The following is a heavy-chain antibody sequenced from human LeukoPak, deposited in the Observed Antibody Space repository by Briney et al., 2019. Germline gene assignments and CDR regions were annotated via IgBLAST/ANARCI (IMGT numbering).Heavy chain of an antibody. V-gene: IGHV4-4*02. CDR1: GGSIDITNY. D-gene: IGHD2-2*01. J-gene: IGHJ4*02. CDR3: TRESRPFCPFAY. Sequence: PSETLSLTCGVSGGSIDITNYWSWVRQAPGKGLEWIGEISHSGTTNYNPSLRSRVAMSLDRANNQFSLSLTSVTAADTAVYCTRESRPFCPFAYCGQGVLVTVSS. CDR2: ISHSGTT.